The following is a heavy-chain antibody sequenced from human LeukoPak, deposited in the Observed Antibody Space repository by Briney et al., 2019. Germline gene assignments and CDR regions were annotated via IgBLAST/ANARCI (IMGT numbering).Heavy chain of an antibody. Sequence: GGSLRLSCAASGFTFSSYWMHWVRQAPGKGLVWVSRINSDGSSTNYADSVKGRFTISRDNAENTLYLQMNSLRAEDTAVYYRATLGNYFDYWGQGTLVTVSS. V-gene: IGHV3-74*01. CDR1: GFTFSSYW. CDR3: ATLGNYFDY. J-gene: IGHJ4*02. CDR2: INSDGSST.